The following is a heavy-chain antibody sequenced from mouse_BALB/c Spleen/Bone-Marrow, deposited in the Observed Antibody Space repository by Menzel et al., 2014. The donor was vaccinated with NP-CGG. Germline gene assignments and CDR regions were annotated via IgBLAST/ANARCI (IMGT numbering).Heavy chain of an antibody. D-gene: IGHD2-4*01. J-gene: IGHJ4*01. CDR3: ARDSFLITRALDY. CDR1: GFSLTGYG. V-gene: IGHV2-6-7*01. Sequence: VQRVESGPGLVAPSQSLSITCTVSGFSLTGYGVSWVRQSPGKGLGWLGMIWGDGSTDYNSALKSRLSISKDNSKSQVFLKMNSLQTDDTARYYCARDSFLITRALDYWGQGTSVTVSS. CDR2: IWGDGST.